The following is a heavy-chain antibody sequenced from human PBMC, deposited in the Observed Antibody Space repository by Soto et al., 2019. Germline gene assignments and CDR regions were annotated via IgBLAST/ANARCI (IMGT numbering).Heavy chain of an antibody. D-gene: IGHD2-2*02. CDR2: ISSRSDI. Sequence: GGSLRLSCVGSGFTFSTYSINWVRQAPGKGLEWVSSISSRSDIYYADSVKDRFTISRDNAKNSVSLQMNSLRAEDTAVYYCAREYTAWPLAYGLDVWGQGTTVTVSS. CDR3: AREYTAWPLAYGLDV. J-gene: IGHJ6*02. CDR1: GFTFSTYS. V-gene: IGHV3-21*01.